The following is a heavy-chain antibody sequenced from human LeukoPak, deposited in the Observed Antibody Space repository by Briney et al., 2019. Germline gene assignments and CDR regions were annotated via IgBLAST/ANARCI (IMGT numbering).Heavy chain of an antibody. D-gene: IGHD1-26*01. J-gene: IGHJ4*02. V-gene: IGHV4-59*04. CDR2: IYSSGST. CDR3: AKSGGYGLIDY. CDR1: GGSISSYY. Sequence: PSETLSLTCTVSGGSISSYYWSWIRQPPGKGLERIGNIYSSGSTYYNASLQSRVTISIDTSKNQFSLRLNSVTAADTAMYYCAKSGGYGLIDYWGQGTRVTVSS.